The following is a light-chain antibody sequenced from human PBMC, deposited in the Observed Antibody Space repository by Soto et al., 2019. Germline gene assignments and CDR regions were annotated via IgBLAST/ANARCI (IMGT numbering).Light chain of an antibody. CDR3: QQYCNSPFT. CDR1: QSVSYH. J-gene: IGKJ4*02. CDR2: DAS. V-gene: IGKV3D-15*01. Sequence: VMTQTPSSLSASAGDRVTLSCRASQSVSYHLAWYQQKPGQTPRLVIYDASKRATGVPARFSGSGSGTDFTLTISSLQPEDFAVYYCQQYCNSPFTFGEGTKVDIK.